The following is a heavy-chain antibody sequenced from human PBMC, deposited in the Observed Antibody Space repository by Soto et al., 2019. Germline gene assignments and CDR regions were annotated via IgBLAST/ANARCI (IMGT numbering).Heavy chain of an antibody. D-gene: IGHD2-15*01. V-gene: IGHV3-23*01. CDR3: AKTRDVVVVAATVYYYGMDV. Sequence: GGSLRLSCAASGFTFSSYAMSWVRQAPGKGLEWVSAISGSGGSTYYADSVKGRFTISRDNSKNTLYLQMNSLRAEDTAVYYCAKTRDVVVVAATVYYYGMDVWGQGTTVTVSS. CDR1: GFTFSSYA. CDR2: ISGSGGST. J-gene: IGHJ6*02.